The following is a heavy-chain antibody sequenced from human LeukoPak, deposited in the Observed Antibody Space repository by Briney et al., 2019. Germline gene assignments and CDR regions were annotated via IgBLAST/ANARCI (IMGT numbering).Heavy chain of an antibody. V-gene: IGHV3-74*01. CDR3: AKDKFKVDADTDAFDI. D-gene: IGHD5-18*01. J-gene: IGHJ3*02. CDR2: INGDGRNT. Sequence: GGSLRLSCAASGFTFSSYWMHWVRQAPGKGLVWVSRINGDGRNTDYADSVKGRFTISRDNAKNTLYLQMNSLRAEDTAVYYCAKDKFKVDADTDAFDIWGQGTMVTVSS. CDR1: GFTFSSYW.